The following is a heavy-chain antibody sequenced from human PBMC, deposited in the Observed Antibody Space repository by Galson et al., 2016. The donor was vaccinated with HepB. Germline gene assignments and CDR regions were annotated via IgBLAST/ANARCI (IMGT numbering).Heavy chain of an antibody. Sequence: QSGAEVKKPGESLKISCQGSGYSFSSYWIGWVRQMPGKGLEWMGTIYPGDSHTRYSPSFQGQVTMSADKSITTVYLQWSSLTASDTAIYYCARRIYNVYDAFDVWGQGTMLTVSS. CDR3: ARRIYNVYDAFDV. CDR2: IYPGDSHT. D-gene: IGHD5/OR15-5a*01. CDR1: GYSFSSYW. J-gene: IGHJ3*01. V-gene: IGHV5-51*01.